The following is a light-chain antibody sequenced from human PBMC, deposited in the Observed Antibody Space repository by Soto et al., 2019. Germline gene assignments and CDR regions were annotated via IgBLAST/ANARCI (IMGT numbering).Light chain of an antibody. CDR1: QSLLHSNGYNY. Sequence: DIVMTQSPLSLPVTPGEPASISCRSSQSLLHSNGYNYLDWYLQKPGQSPQLLLSLGSNRASGVPDRFSGSGSGTDFTLKIIRVEAEDVGVYYCMQALLAPFTFGPGTKVDIK. V-gene: IGKV2-28*01. CDR3: MQALLAPFT. CDR2: LGS. J-gene: IGKJ3*01.